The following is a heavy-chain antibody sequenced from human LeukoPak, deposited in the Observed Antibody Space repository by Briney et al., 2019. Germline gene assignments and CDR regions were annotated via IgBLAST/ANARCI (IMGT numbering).Heavy chain of an antibody. Sequence: ASVKVTCKASGFSFFNYGITWVRQAPGQGLEWMGWISGYNGDTHYAQKLQGRVTMTTDTSTSTAYMELRSLRSDDTAVYYCARTLPTYSSGWYQDYWGQGTLVTVSS. CDR1: GFSFFNYG. CDR3: ARTLPTYSSGWYQDY. V-gene: IGHV1-18*01. CDR2: ISGYNGDT. D-gene: IGHD6-19*01. J-gene: IGHJ4*02.